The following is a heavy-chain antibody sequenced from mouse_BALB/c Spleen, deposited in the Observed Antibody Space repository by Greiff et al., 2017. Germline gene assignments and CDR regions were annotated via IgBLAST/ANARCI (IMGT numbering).Heavy chain of an antibody. Sequence: DVKLVESGGGLVQPGGSLRLSCATSGFTFTDYYMSWVRQPPGKALEWLGFIRNKANGYTTEYSASVKGRFTISRDNSQSILYLQMNTLRAEDSATYYCARDEGYDSFAYGGQGTLVTVSA. CDR1: GFTFTDYY. D-gene: IGHD2-2*01. V-gene: IGHV7-3*02. CDR2: IRNKANGYTT. J-gene: IGHJ3*01. CDR3: ARDEGYDSFAY.